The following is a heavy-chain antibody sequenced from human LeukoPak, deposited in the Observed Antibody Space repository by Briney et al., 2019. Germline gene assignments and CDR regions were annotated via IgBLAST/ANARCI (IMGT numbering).Heavy chain of an antibody. V-gene: IGHV3-30-3*01. J-gene: IGHJ4*02. CDR1: GFIISSHA. Sequence: GGSLRLSCTASGFIISSHAMHWVRQAPGEGLKWVAVISHDGGYQDYADSVKGRFTISRDNPRNTLYLQMNNLRADATVVYYCEKGTWTADWGQGTLVIVSS. CDR2: ISHDGGYQ. CDR3: EKGTWTAD. D-gene: IGHD3/OR15-3a*01.